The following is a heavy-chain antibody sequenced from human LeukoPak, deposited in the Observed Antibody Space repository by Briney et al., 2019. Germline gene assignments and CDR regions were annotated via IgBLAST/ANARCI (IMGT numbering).Heavy chain of an antibody. Sequence: SETLSLTCTVSGGSISSSSYYWGWIRQPPGKGLEWIGSIYYSGSTYYNPSLKSRVTISVDTSKNQFSLKLSSVTAADTAVYYCARRSNTMNGHWFDPWGQGTLVTVSS. CDR3: ARRSNTMNGHWFDP. CDR2: IYYSGST. J-gene: IGHJ5*02. CDR1: GGSISSSSYY. D-gene: IGHD3-22*01. V-gene: IGHV4-39*01.